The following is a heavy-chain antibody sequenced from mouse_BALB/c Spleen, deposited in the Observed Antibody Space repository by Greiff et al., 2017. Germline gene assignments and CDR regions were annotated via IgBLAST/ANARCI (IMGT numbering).Heavy chain of an antibody. CDR2: ISTYYGDA. Sequence: QVQLQQSGAELVRPGVSVKISCKGSGYTFTDYAMHWVKQSHAKSLEWIGVISTYYGDASYNQKFKGKATMTVDKSSSTAYMELARLTSEDSAIYYCARNYGYGDYFDYWGQGTTLTVSS. D-gene: IGHD1-2*01. J-gene: IGHJ2*01. V-gene: IGHV1S137*01. CDR3: ARNYGYGDYFDY. CDR1: GYTFTDYA.